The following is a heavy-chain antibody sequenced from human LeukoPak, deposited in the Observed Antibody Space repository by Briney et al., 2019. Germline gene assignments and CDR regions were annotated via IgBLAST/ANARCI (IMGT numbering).Heavy chain of an antibody. D-gene: IGHD3-10*01. Sequence: SETLSLTCTVSGGSISSSSYYWGRIRQPPGKGLEWIGSIYYSGSTNYNPSLKSRVTISVDTSKNQFSLKLSSVTAADTAVYYCARASKATPYRSGTQNYGSGSLDPERYYYYYGMDVWGQGTTVTVSS. V-gene: IGHV4-39*07. CDR1: GGSISSSSYY. CDR3: ARASKATPYRSGTQNYGSGSLDPERYYYYYGMDV. CDR2: IYYSGST. J-gene: IGHJ6*02.